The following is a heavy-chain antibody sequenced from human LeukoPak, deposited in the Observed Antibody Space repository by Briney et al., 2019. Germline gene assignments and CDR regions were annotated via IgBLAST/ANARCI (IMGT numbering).Heavy chain of an antibody. Sequence: SVNVSCKASGGTFSSYAISWVRQAPGQGLEWMGRIIPILGIANYAQKFQGRVTITADKSTSTAYMELSSLRSEDTAVYYCARGNRRDNWNDEDAFDIWGQGTMVTVSS. V-gene: IGHV1-69*04. J-gene: IGHJ3*02. CDR3: ARGNRRDNWNDEDAFDI. D-gene: IGHD1-1*01. CDR2: IIPILGIA. CDR1: GGTFSSYA.